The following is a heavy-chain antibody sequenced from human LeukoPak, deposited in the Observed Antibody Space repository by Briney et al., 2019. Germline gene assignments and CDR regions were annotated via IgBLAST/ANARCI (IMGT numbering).Heavy chain of an antibody. CDR1: GGTFSSYA. CDR2: IIPILGIA. J-gene: IGHJ4*02. V-gene: IGHV1-69*04. D-gene: IGHD3-22*01. Sequence: GASVKVSCKASGGTFSSYAVSWVRQAPGQGLEWMGRIIPILGIANYAQKFQGRVTITADKSTSTAYMELSSLRSEDTAVYDCARVVDDSRSDYFDYWGQGTLVTVSS. CDR3: ARVVDDSRSDYFDY.